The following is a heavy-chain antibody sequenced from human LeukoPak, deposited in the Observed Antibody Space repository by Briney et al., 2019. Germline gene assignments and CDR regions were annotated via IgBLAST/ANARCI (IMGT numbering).Heavy chain of an antibody. J-gene: IGHJ4*02. Sequence: GGSLRLSCAASGVTLSGYEMNWVRQAPGKGLEWVSYISSSGSTIYYADSVKGRFTISRDNAKNSLYLQMNSLRAEDTAVYYCATSWFGDYYFDYWGQGTLVTVSS. D-gene: IGHD3-10*01. CDR2: ISSSGSTI. CDR3: ATSWFGDYYFDY. CDR1: GVTLSGYE. V-gene: IGHV3-48*03.